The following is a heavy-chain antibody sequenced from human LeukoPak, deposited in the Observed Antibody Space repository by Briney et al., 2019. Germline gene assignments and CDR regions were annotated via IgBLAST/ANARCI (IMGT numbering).Heavy chain of an antibody. J-gene: IGHJ5*02. CDR1: RFTFSHYG. CDR2: IRFDGSNQ. D-gene: IGHD6-6*01. V-gene: IGHV3-30*02. Sequence: PGGSLRLSCAASRFTFSHYGMHWVRQAPGKGLEWVAFIRFDGSNQYYADSVKGRFIISRDNSKNTLYLQMKSLRAEDTAVYYCAKGGIAGRPRNSFDPWGQGTLVTVSS. CDR3: AKGGIAGRPRNSFDP.